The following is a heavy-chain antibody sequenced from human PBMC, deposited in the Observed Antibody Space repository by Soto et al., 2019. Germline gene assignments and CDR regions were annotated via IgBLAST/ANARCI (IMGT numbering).Heavy chain of an antibody. CDR2: ISLSGSTI. D-gene: IGHD3-3*02. J-gene: IGHJ4*02. CDR1: GFAFSNYE. V-gene: IGHV3-48*03. CDR3: ARESFSASPNFFDY. Sequence: GGSLRLSCAASGFAFSNYEMNWVRQAPGKGLEWVSYISLSGSTIYYADSVKGRFTISRDDAKNSLYLQMDSLRADDTAVYYCARESFSASPNFFDYWGQGTLVTVSS.